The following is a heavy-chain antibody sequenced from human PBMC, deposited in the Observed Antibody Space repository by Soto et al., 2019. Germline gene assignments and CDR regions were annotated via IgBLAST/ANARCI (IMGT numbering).Heavy chain of an antibody. CDR2: MNPNNGNT. J-gene: IGHJ4*02. CDR1: AYTFTSYD. D-gene: IGHD7-27*01. Sequence: QVQLVQSGAEVKKPGASVKVSCKAAAYTFTSYDINWVRQATGQDFEWMGWMNPNNGNTAYAQKFQGXATHTXXTSKSTAFMELSSLTSEDTAVYYCARGPRNWGVDYWGQGTLVTVSS. CDR3: ARGPRNWGVDY. V-gene: IGHV1-8*01.